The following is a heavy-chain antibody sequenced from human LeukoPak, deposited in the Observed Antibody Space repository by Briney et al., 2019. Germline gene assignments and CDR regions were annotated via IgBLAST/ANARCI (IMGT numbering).Heavy chain of an antibody. D-gene: IGHD2-2*01. J-gene: IGHJ4*02. V-gene: IGHV4-34*01. Sequence: SETLSLTCAVYGGSFSGYYWSWIRQPPGKGLEWIGEINHSGSTNYNPSLKSRVTISVDTSKNQFSLKLSSVTAADTAVYYCARGGSVDCSSTSCPFDYWGQGTLVTVSS. CDR1: GGSFSGYY. CDR2: INHSGST. CDR3: ARGGSVDCSSTSCPFDY.